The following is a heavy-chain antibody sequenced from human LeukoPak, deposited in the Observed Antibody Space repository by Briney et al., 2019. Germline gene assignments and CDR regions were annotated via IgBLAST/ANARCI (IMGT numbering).Heavy chain of an antibody. CDR1: GGSISSGGYY. CDR3: ARIIKLWGNTEYFQH. CDR2: IYYSGST. J-gene: IGHJ1*01. D-gene: IGHD3-16*01. Sequence: SETLSLICSVSGGSISSGGYYWSWIRQHPGKGLEWIGYIYYSGSTYYNPSLKSRVTISVDTSKNQFSLKLSSVTAADTAVYYCARIIKLWGNTEYFQHWGQGTLVTVSS. V-gene: IGHV4-31*03.